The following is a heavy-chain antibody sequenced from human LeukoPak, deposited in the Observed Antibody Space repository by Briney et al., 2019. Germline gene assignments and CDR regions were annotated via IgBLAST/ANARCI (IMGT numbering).Heavy chain of an antibody. Sequence: GGSLRLSCAASGFTFSSYSMNWVRQTPGKGLEWVSSISGSSSYIYYADSVKGRFTISRDNAKNSLYLQMNSLRAEDTAVYYCARDSPASSGWYDLSYYGMDVWGQGTTVTVSS. CDR2: ISGSSSYI. CDR1: GFTFSSYS. CDR3: ARDSPASSGWYDLSYYGMDV. D-gene: IGHD6-19*01. J-gene: IGHJ6*02. V-gene: IGHV3-21*01.